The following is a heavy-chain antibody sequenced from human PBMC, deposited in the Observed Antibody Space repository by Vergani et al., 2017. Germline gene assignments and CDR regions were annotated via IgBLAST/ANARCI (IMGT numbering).Heavy chain of an antibody. CDR2: INPNSGGT. Sequence: QVQLVQSGAEVKKPGASVKVSCKASGYTFTGYYMYWVRQAPGQGLEWMGWINPNSGGTNYAQKFQGRVTMTRDTSISTAYMELSRLRSDDTAVYYCARVLHVTGPIYYYYGMDVWGQGTTVTVSS. J-gene: IGHJ6*02. CDR3: ARVLHVTGPIYYYYGMDV. V-gene: IGHV1-2*02. D-gene: IGHD2-21*02. CDR1: GYTFTGYY.